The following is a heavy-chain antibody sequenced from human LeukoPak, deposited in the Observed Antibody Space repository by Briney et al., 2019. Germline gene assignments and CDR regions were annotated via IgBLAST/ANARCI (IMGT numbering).Heavy chain of an antibody. V-gene: IGHV4-4*07. CDR3: ARQTGSGLFILP. CDR1: GGSVNSYY. J-gene: IGHJ4*02. Sequence: SETLSLTCTVSGGSVNSYYLSWIRQPAGKTLEWIGRIYDGGSTNYNPSLKSRVTMSVDTSKNQFSLRLTSVTAADTAVYYCARQTGSGLFILPGGQGTLVTVSS. D-gene: IGHD3/OR15-3a*01. CDR2: IYDGGST.